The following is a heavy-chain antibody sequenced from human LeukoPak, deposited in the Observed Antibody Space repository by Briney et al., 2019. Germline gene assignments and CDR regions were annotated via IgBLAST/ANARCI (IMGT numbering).Heavy chain of an antibody. Sequence: PGGSLRLSCAASGFTFSSYAMSWVRQAPGKGLESVSAISGSGGSTYYADSVKGRFTISRDNSKNTLYLQMNSLRAEHTAVYYCAKGAVSLRFLEWLPTDYYYGMDVWGQGTTVTVSS. CDR1: GFTFSSYA. V-gene: IGHV3-23*01. D-gene: IGHD3-3*01. J-gene: IGHJ6*02. CDR3: AKGAVSLRFLEWLPTDYYYGMDV. CDR2: ISGSGGST.